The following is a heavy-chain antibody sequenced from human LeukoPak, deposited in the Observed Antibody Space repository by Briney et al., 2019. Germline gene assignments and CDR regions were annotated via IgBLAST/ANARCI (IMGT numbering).Heavy chain of an antibody. J-gene: IGHJ4*02. CDR2: INHSGST. D-gene: IGHD4-17*01. V-gene: IGHV4-34*01. CDR3: ARGPWDYGGSFDY. Sequence: SETLSLTCTVSGGSVTTYYWSWIRQPPGKGLEWIGEINHSGSTNYNPSLKSRVTISVDTSKNQFSLKLSSVTAADTAVYYCARGPWDYGGSFDYWGQGTLVTVSS. CDR1: GGSVTTYY.